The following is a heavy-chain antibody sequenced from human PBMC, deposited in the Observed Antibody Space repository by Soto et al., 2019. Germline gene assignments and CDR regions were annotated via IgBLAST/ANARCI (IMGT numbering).Heavy chain of an antibody. V-gene: IGHV3-30*03. J-gene: IGHJ4*02. CDR1: VFTFSTQV. D-gene: IGHD2-8*01. Sequence: GGSLRLSCAASVFTFSTQVMHWVRQAPDKGREWLAATTGDESSITCADSVRGRFTISIDNSANTLYLHMNRLRTDDTALYYCTRLGAGNGRCDYFDYWAQGALVTVSS. CDR3: TRLGAGNGRCDYFDY. CDR2: TTGDESSI.